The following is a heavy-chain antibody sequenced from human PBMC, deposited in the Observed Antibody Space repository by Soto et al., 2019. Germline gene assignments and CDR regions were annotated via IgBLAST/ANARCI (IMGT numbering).Heavy chain of an antibody. CDR1: GYTFTSYG. D-gene: IGHD3-22*01. CDR3: ARDSSPRGNYYDSSGYPLSFAY. Sequence: ASVKVSCKASGYTFTSYGISWGRQAPGQGLEWMGWISAYNGNTNYAQKLQGRVTMTTDTSTSTAYMELRSLRSDDTAVYYCARDSSPRGNYYDSSGYPLSFAYWGQRTLVTVSS. J-gene: IGHJ4*02. V-gene: IGHV1-18*01. CDR2: ISAYNGNT.